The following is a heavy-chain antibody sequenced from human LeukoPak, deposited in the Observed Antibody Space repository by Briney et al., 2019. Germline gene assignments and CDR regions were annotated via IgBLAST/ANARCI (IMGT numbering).Heavy chain of an antibody. J-gene: IGHJ5*02. CDR1: GYTFTSYA. CDR2: INAGNGNT. D-gene: IGHD3-22*01. Sequence: GASVKVSCKASGYTFTSYAMHWVRQAPGQRLEWMGWINAGNGNTKYSQKFQGRVTITRDTSASTAYMELSSLRSEDTAVYYCARVGYYYDSSSPGWFDPWGQGTLVTVSS. CDR3: ARVGYYYDSSSPGWFDP. V-gene: IGHV1-3*01.